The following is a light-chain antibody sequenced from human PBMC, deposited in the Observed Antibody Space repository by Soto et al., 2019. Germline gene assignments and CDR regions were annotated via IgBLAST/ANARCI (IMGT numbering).Light chain of an antibody. CDR3: CSYAGSSTLV. V-gene: IGLV2-23*01. CDR2: EGS. J-gene: IGLJ2*01. CDR1: SSDVGSYNL. Sequence: QSVLTQPASVSGSPGQSITISCTGTSSDVGSYNLVSWYQQHPGKAPKLMIYEGSKRPSGVSHRFSGSKSGSTASLTISGLQAEDEADYFCCSYAGSSTLVFGGGTKLTVL.